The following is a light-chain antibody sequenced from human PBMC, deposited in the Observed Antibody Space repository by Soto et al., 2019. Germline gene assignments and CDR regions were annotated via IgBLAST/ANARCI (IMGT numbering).Light chain of an antibody. CDR3: QSYDSSLSGVV. Sequence: QSVLTQPPSVSGATGQRVVVSCNGTAFNFGEGFDVHWYQQLTGTIPKLLIYNNNTRASEVPERFSGYRSDSSASLSIDGLRREDEAHYYCQSYDSSLSGVVFGGGTKLTFI. CDR2: NNN. J-gene: IGLJ2*01. V-gene: IGLV1-40*01. CDR1: AFNFGEGFD.